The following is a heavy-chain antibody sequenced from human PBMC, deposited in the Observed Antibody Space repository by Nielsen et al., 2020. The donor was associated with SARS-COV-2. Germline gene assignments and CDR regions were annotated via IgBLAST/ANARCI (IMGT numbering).Heavy chain of an antibody. V-gene: IGHV1-46*01. J-gene: IGHJ6*02. Sequence: ASVKVSCKASGYTFTSYYMHWVRQAPGQGLEWMGIINPSGGSTSYAQKFQGRVTMTRDTSISTAYMELSRLRSDDTAVYYCARGLWTSGMDVWGQGTTVTVSS. D-gene: IGHD3/OR15-3a*01. CDR2: INPSGGST. CDR1: GYTFTSYY. CDR3: ARGLWTSGMDV.